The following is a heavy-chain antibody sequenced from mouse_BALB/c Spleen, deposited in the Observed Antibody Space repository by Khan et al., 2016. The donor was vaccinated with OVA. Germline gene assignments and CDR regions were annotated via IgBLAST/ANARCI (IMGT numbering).Heavy chain of an antibody. J-gene: IGHJ3*01. Sequence: EVQLQESGPSLAKPSQTLSLTCSVTGDSITTGYWNWLRKFPGNKLEYMGYIIYTGYTYYNPSLKSRISITRHTSNNQYYLQLNSVTDEDTATYYCARSTYRYAFVYWGQGTLVTVSA. V-gene: IGHV3-8*02. CDR2: IIYTGYT. CDR3: ARSTYRYAFVY. D-gene: IGHD2-14*01. CDR1: GDSITTGY.